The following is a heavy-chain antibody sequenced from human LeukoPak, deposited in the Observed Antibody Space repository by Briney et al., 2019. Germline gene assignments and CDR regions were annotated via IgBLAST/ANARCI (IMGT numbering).Heavy chain of an antibody. CDR2: ISSSSSYI. V-gene: IGHV3-21*01. CDR1: GFTFSSYS. D-gene: IGHD2-2*01. Sequence: GGSLRLSCAASGFTFSSYSMNWVRQAPGKGLEWVSSISSSSSYIYYADSVKGRFTISRDNAKNSLYLQMNSLRAEDAAVYYCARELGYCSSTSCYGGYFDYWGQGTLVTVSS. J-gene: IGHJ4*02. CDR3: ARELGYCSSTSCYGGYFDY.